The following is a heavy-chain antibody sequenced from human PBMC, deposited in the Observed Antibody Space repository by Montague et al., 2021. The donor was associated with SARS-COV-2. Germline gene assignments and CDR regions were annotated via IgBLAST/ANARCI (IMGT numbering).Heavy chain of an antibody. CDR2: SSGSDGGT. CDR1: GFTFSNSA. D-gene: IGHD3-10*01. Sequence: SLSLSLSASGFTFSNSAMNWVRQAPGKGLEWVSGSSGSDGGTHYADSVKGRFTISRDNSKNVLYLQMNSLRAEDTVLYYCAKDSYYYGLGYGMDVWGQGTTVTVSS. J-gene: IGHJ6*02. CDR3: AKDSYYYGLGYGMDV. V-gene: IGHV3-23*01.